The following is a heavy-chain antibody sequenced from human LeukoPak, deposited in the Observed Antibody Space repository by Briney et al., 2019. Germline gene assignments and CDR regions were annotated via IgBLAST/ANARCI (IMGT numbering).Heavy chain of an antibody. CDR2: INHSGST. CDR1: GGSFSGYY. CDR3: ARAGKYRFDY. V-gene: IGHV4-34*01. J-gene: IGHJ4*02. D-gene: IGHD2-2*02. Sequence: SETLSLTCAVYGGSFSGYYWSWIRQPPGKGLEWIGEINHSGSTNYNPSLKSRVTISVDTSKNQFSLKLSSVTAADTAVYYCARAGKYRFDYWGQGALVTVSS.